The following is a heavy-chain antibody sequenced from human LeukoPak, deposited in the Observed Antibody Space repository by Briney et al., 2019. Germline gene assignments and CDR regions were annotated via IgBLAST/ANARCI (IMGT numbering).Heavy chain of an antibody. CDR2: ISGSGNDI. J-gene: IGHJ6*02. CDR3: ARGFDCSSTSCSCMDV. V-gene: IGHV3-11*01. D-gene: IGHD2-2*01. Sequence: GGSLRLSCVASGFPFGDYYMSWIRQAPGEGLDWVAYISGSGNDIYYADSVKGRFTISRDNAKNSLHLQMNSPRAEDTAIYYCARGFDCSSTSCSCMDVWGQGTTVTVSS. CDR1: GFPFGDYY.